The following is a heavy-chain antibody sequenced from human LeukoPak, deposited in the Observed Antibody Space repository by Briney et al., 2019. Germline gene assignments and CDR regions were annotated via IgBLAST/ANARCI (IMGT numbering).Heavy chain of an antibody. D-gene: IGHD4-17*01. Sequence: PGGSLRLTCAASGFTFSSYGMSWVRQAPGKGLEWISGISGNGDSIYYVDSVKGRFTISRDNTKSSLYLQMNSLKVEDTAVYYCASLHGDYVYWGQGTLVTVSS. CDR1: GFTFSSYG. CDR3: ASLHGDYVY. J-gene: IGHJ4*02. CDR2: ISGNGDSI. V-gene: IGHV3-23*01.